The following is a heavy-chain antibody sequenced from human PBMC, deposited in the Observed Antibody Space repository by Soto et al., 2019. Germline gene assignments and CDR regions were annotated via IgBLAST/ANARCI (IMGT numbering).Heavy chain of an antibody. V-gene: IGHV4-39*01. D-gene: IGHD6-13*01. CDR2: IYSTGNT. CDR3: RRSSRYSTEV. J-gene: IGHJ6*02. Sequence: SETLSLTCTVSGGSIRSSSYWGWIRQPPGKGLEWIGSIYSTGNTYYNPSLNSQVTISVDTSKNQFSLNVISVTAADTAVYYCRRSSRYSTEVWGQGTTVTVSS. CDR1: GGSIRSSSY.